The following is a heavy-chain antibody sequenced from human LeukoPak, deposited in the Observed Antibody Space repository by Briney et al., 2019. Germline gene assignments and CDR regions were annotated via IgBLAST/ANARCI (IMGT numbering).Heavy chain of an antibody. J-gene: IGHJ3*02. CDR2: ISSSSSYI. CDR3: ARERGIAAGKDAFDI. V-gene: IGHV3-21*01. Sequence: PGGSLRLSCAASGFTFSSYSMNWVRQAPGKGLEWVSSISSSSSYIYYADSVKGRFTISRDNAKNSLYLQMNSLRAEDTAVYYCARERGIAAGKDAFDIWGQGTMVTVSS. D-gene: IGHD6-13*01. CDR1: GFTFSSYS.